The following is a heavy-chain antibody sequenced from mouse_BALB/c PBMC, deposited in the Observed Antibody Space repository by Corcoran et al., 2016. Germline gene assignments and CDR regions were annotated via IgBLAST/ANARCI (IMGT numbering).Heavy chain of an antibody. CDR1: GFNIKDYY. V-gene: IGHV14-1*02. J-gene: IGHJ3*01. CDR3: ASGLRRFAY. CDR2: IDPENGNT. Sequence: EVQLQQSGAELVRPGALVKLSCKASGFNIKDYYMHWVKQRPEQGLEWIGWIDPENGNTIYDPKFQGKASITADTSSNTAYLQLSSLTSEDTAVYYCASGLRRFAYWGQGTLVTVSA. D-gene: IGHD2-4*01.